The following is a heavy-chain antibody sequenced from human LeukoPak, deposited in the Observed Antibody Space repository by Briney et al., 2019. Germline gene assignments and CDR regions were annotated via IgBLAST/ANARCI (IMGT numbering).Heavy chain of an antibody. CDR1: GFTFSAYW. CDR3: ARAGDRGAVDY. D-gene: IGHD7-27*01. Sequence: PGGSLRLSCAASGFTFSAYWMSWVRQAPGKGLEWVANINEDGGEKYHVDSVTGRFTISRDNAKNSLYLQMNSLRVEDTAVYYCARAGDRGAVDYWGPGALVTVSS. CDR2: INEDGGEK. V-gene: IGHV3-7*01. J-gene: IGHJ4*02.